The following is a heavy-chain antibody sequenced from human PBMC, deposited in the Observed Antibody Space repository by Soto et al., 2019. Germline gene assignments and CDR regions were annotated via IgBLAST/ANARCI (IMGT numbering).Heavy chain of an antibody. J-gene: IGHJ6*02. CDR3: ARQGAGIGGNYGMDV. CDR2: IYYSGST. D-gene: IGHD6-19*01. Sequence: QLQLQESGPGLVKPSETLSLTCTVSGGSISSSSYYWGWIRQPPGKGLEWIGSIYYSGSTYYNPSLKSRVTIPVDTSKNQFSLKLSSVTAADTAVYYCARQGAGIGGNYGMDVWGQGTTVTVSS. V-gene: IGHV4-39*01. CDR1: GGSISSSSYY.